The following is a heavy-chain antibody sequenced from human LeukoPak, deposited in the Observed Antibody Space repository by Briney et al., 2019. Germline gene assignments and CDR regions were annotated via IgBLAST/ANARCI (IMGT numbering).Heavy chain of an antibody. D-gene: IGHD6-25*01. CDR1: GFTFSSYA. CDR3: EYSSDIDY. J-gene: IGHJ4*02. V-gene: IGHV3-30*04. Sequence: GGSLRLSCAASGFTFSSYAMHWVRQAPGKGLEWVAVISYDGSNKYYADSVKGRFTISRDNSKNTLYLQMNSLRAEDTAVYYCEYSSDIDYWGQGTLVTVSS. CDR2: ISYDGSNK.